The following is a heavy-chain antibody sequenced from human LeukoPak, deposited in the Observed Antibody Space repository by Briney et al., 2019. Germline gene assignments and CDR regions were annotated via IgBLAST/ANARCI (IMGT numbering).Heavy chain of an antibody. CDR1: GGTFSSYA. J-gene: IGHJ4*02. D-gene: IGHD4-17*01. CDR2: IIPISGTA. CDR3: ARDPYGGDYFDY. Sequence: SVKVSCKASGGTFSSYAISWVRQAPGQGLEWMGRIIPISGTANYAQKFQGRVTITTEESMRAAYMEMSSLRSEDTAVYYCARDPYGGDYFDYWGQGTLVTVSS. V-gene: IGHV1-69*05.